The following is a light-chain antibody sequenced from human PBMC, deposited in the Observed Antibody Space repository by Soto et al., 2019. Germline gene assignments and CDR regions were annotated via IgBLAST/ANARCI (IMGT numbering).Light chain of an antibody. J-gene: IGKJ5*01. CDR1: QNINSW. CDR3: QQYEIYPIT. V-gene: IGKV1-5*03. Sequence: DIQMTQSPSTLSASVGDRVTITCRASQNINSWLAWYQQKPGKAPKLLIYKASSLESGVPSRFSGSGSGTEFTLTISSLQPYDFAAYYCQQYEIYPITFGQGTRLEIK. CDR2: KAS.